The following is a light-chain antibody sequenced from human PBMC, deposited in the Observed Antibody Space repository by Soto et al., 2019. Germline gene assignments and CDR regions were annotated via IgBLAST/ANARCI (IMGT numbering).Light chain of an antibody. Sequence: QSVLTQPPSVSGAPGQRVTISCTGSSSNIGAGYDVHWYQQLPGTAPKLLIYGNSNRPSGVPDRFSGSKSGTSASLAITGLQAEDEADYYCQSYDSSLRGWVFGGGTQLPSS. CDR2: GNS. V-gene: IGLV1-40*01. J-gene: IGLJ7*01. CDR3: QSYDSSLRGWV. CDR1: SSNIGAGYD.